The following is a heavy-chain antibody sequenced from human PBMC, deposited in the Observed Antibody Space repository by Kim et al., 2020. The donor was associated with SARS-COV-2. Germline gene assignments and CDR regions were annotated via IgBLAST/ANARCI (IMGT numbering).Heavy chain of an antibody. CDR2: IRSKANIYAT. D-gene: IGHD1-26*01. V-gene: IGHV3-73*01. Sequence: GGSLRLSCAASGFTLSGSAMHWVHQASGKGLEWVGRIRSKANIYATAYAASVKGRFTISRDDSKNTAYLQMISLKTEDTAVYYSTRGTPYSGSYWDAFDIWGQVTMLTVSS. J-gene: IGHJ3*02. CDR3: TRGTPYSGSYWDAFDI. CDR1: GFTLSGSA.